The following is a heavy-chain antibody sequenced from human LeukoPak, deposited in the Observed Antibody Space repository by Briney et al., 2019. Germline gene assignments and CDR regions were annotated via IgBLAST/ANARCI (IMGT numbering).Heavy chain of an antibody. CDR3: ARAYYYDSSGYLGY. CDR2: ISSNGGST. D-gene: IGHD3-22*01. J-gene: IGHJ4*02. Sequence: GGSLRLPCAASGFTFSSYAMHWVRQAPGKGLEYVSAISSNGGSTYYANSVKGRFAISRDNSKNTLYLQMGSLRAEDMAVYYCARAYYYDSSGYLGYWGQGTLVTVSS. V-gene: IGHV3-64*01. CDR1: GFTFSSYA.